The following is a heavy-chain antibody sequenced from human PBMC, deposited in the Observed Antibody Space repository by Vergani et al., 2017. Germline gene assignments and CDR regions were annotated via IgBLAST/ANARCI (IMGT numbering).Heavy chain of an antibody. CDR1: GGTFRTYD. J-gene: IGHJ6*03. Sequence: QVQLVQSGAEVKKPGSSVKVSCKASGGTFRTYDINWVRQAPGQGLEWMGRINPNSGDTNYAQKFQGRVTMTRDTSISTAYMELSRLRSDDTAVYYCARGMGTLYYYYYYMDVWGKGTTGTVSS. D-gene: IGHD1-7*01. V-gene: IGHV1-2*06. CDR2: INPNSGDT. CDR3: ARGMGTLYYYYYYMDV.